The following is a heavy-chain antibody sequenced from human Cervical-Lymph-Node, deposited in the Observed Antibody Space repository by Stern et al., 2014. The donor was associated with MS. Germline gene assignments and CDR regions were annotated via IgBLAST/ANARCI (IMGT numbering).Heavy chain of an antibody. D-gene: IGHD3-10*01. CDR3: AGGRGWTSAH. CDR1: GLTLSNNG. V-gene: IGHV3-33*01. CDR2: IGYDGINK. J-gene: IGHJ1*01. Sequence: VQLVESGGGVVQPGKSLRLSCAASGLTLSNNGMHWVRQAPGKGLEWVALIGYDGINKYYADSVKGRFTISRDTSNNSLFLQMNSLRAEDTAVYYCAGGRGWTSAHWGQGTLVTVSS.